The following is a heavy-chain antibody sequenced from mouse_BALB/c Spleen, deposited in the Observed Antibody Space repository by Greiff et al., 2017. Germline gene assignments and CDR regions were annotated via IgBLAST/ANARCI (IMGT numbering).Heavy chain of an antibody. CDR2: ISSGGST. V-gene: IGHV5-6-5*01. CDR1: GFTFSSYA. CDR3: ARELYAMDY. Sequence: EVQGVESGGGLVKPGGSLKLSCAASGFTFSSYAMSWVRQTPEKRLEWVASISSGGSTYYPDSVKGRFTISRDNARNILYLQMSSLRSEDTAMYYCARELYAMDYWGQGTSVTVSS. J-gene: IGHJ4*01.